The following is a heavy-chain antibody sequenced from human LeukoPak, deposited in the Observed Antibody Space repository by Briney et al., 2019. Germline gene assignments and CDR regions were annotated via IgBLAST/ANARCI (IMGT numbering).Heavy chain of an antibody. CDR3: VTVGVVRGISFFDY. CDR1: GGSISSYY. V-gene: IGHV4-59*08. J-gene: IGHJ4*02. D-gene: IGHD3-10*01. CDR2: IHYSGST. Sequence: SETLSLTCTVSGGSISSYYWSWIRQPPGKGLEWIGYIHYSGSTNYNPSLKSRVTISVDMSKNQFSLKLTSVTAADTAVYYCVTVGVVRGISFFDYWGQGTLVTVSS.